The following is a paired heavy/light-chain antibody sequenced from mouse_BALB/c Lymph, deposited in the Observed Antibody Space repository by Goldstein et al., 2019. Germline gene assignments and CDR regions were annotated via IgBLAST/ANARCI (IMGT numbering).Light chain of an antibody. J-gene: IGKJ2*01. CDR2: KAS. Sequence: DIVLTQSPASLAVSLGQRATISCRASESVDSYGNSFMHWYQQKPGNIPKLLIYKASNLHTGVPSRFSGSGSGTGFTLTISSLQPEDIATYYCQQGQSYPYTFGGGTKLEIK. CDR1: ESVDSYGNSF. V-gene: IGKV3-5*01. CDR3: QQGQSYPYT.
Heavy chain of an antibody. Sequence: QVQLQQSGPELVKPGASVRISCKASGYTFTSYYIHWVKQRPGQGLEWIGWIYPGNVNTKYNEKFKGKATLTADKSSSTAYMQLSSLTSEDSAVYFCARRGGPYYAMDYWGQGTSVTVSS. V-gene: IGHV1S56*01. D-gene: IGHD3-3*01. J-gene: IGHJ4*01. CDR1: GYTFTSYY. CDR2: IYPGNVNT. CDR3: ARRGGPYYAMDY.